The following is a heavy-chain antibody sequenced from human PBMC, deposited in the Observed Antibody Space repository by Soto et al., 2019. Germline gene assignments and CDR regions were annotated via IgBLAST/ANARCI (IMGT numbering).Heavy chain of an antibody. D-gene: IGHD2-2*01. Sequence: GGSLRLSCAASGFTFSSYALSWVRQAPGKGLEWVSGISSSGSGTYYAESAKGRFTVSRDNSKNTLYLQMNSLRVEDTAVYFCAKRKVPVSLGRALDIWGQGTMVTVSS. V-gene: IGHV3-23*01. CDR3: AKRKVPVSLGRALDI. CDR2: ISSSGSGT. J-gene: IGHJ3*02. CDR1: GFTFSSYA.